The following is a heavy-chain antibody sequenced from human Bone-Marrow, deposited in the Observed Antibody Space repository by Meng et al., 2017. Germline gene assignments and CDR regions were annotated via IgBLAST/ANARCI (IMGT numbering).Heavy chain of an antibody. CDR1: GFTFSDYY. CDR3: ARDLIAVAGFDY. J-gene: IGHJ4*02. V-gene: IGHV3-11*01. D-gene: IGHD6-19*01. CDR2: ISSSGSTI. Sequence: GESLKISCAASGFTFSDYYMSWIRQAPGKGLEWASYISSSGSTIYYADSVKGRFTISRDNAKNSLYLQMNSLRAEDTAVYYCARDLIAVAGFDYWGQGTLVTVSS.